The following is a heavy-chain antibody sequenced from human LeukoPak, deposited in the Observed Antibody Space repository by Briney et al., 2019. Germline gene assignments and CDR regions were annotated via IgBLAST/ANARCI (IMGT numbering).Heavy chain of an antibody. Sequence: PSETLSLTCAVSGGSISSGGYSWSWIRQPPGKGLEWIGYIYHSGSTYYNPSLKSRVTISVDRSKNQFSLKLSSVTAADTAVYYCAGGPCTNGGCYPTFDYWGQGTLVTVSS. CDR1: GGSISSGGYS. CDR3: AGGPCTNGGCYPTFDY. CDR2: IYHSGST. D-gene: IGHD2-8*01. V-gene: IGHV4-30-2*01. J-gene: IGHJ4*02.